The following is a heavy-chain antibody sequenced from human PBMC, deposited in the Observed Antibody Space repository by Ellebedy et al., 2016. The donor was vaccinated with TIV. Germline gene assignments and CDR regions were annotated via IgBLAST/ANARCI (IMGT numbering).Heavy chain of an antibody. Sequence: GESLKISCAASGFTFSSYAMSWVRQAPGKGLEWVSAISGSGGSTYYADSVKGRFTISRDNSKNTLYLQMNSLRAEDTAVYYCAKDRGHGGSGSSYYYYYGMDVWGQGTTVTVSS. J-gene: IGHJ6*02. CDR1: GFTFSSYA. CDR2: ISGSGGST. D-gene: IGHD3-10*01. CDR3: AKDRGHGGSGSSYYYYYGMDV. V-gene: IGHV3-23*01.